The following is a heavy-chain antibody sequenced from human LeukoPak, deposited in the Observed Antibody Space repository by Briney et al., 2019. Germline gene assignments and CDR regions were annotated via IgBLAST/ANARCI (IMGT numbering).Heavy chain of an antibody. CDR2: ITSSGTST. J-gene: IGHJ3*01. V-gene: IGHV3-11*01. Sequence: PGGSLRLSCDASGFTFSDYYMTWIRQAPGKGLEWISYITSSGTSTYYPVSVRGRFTISRDNARSSVYLQMKYLRADDTAVYYCARDVGATTSATFDLWGQGTMVTVSS. D-gene: IGHD1-26*01. CDR3: ARDVGATTSATFDL. CDR1: GFTFSDYY.